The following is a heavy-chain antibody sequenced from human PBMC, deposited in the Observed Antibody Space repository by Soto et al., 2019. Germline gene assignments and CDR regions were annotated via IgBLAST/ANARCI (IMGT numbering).Heavy chain of an antibody. Sequence: ASVKVSCKASGYTFTGYYMHWVRQAPGQGLEWMGWINPNSGGTNYAQKFQGWVTMTRDTSISTAYMELSRLRSDDTAVYYCARDRVGWSVDGTGNLGYWGQGTLVTVSS. CDR2: INPNSGGT. J-gene: IGHJ4*02. CDR1: GYTFTGYY. V-gene: IGHV1-2*04. CDR3: ARDRVGWSVDGTGNLGY. D-gene: IGHD6-19*01.